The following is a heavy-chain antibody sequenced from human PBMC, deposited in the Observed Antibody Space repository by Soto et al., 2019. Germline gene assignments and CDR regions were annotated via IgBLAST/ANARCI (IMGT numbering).Heavy chain of an antibody. V-gene: IGHV4-61*01. CDR1: DGSVSSGNYY. J-gene: IGHJ4*02. CDR3: ARDSLALFDS. Sequence: QAQLQESGPGPVKPSETLSLICTVSDGSVSSGNYYWTWIRQPPGKGLEWIGYIHSSGSTLYNPSLKRRVTISVDRSMNQFSLKVRSVTAADTAVYYCARDSLALFDSWGQGTLVTVSS. CDR2: IHSSGST. D-gene: IGHD5-12*01.